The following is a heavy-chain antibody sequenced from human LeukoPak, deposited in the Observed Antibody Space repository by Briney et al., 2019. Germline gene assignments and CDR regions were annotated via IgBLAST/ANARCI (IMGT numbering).Heavy chain of an antibody. CDR3: ARDSNWNYGYCMDV. V-gene: IGHV3-21*01. CDR1: GFTFSSYS. J-gene: IGHJ6*03. CDR2: IGSSSSYI. Sequence: GGSLRLSRAASGFTFSSYSMSWVRQAPGKGREWVSSIGSSSSYIYYADSVKGRFTISRDNANNSLYLQMNSLRAEDTAVYYCARDSNWNYGYCMDVWGKGTTVTVSS. D-gene: IGHD1-7*01.